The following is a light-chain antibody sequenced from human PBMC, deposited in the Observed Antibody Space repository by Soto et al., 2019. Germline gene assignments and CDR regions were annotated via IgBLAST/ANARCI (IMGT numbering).Light chain of an antibody. CDR3: NSCTSSNTYV. V-gene: IGLV2-14*01. CDR1: SSDVGGYNY. J-gene: IGLJ1*01. Sequence: QSVLTQPASVSGSPGQSITISCTGTSSDVGGYNYVSWYQQHTGKAPKLMIYDVSNRPSGVPNRFSGSKSGNTASLTISGLQAEDEADYYCNSCTSSNTYVFGTGTQLTVL. CDR2: DVS.